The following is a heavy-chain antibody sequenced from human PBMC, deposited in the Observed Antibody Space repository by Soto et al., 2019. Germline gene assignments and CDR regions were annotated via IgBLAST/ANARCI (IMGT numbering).Heavy chain of an antibody. J-gene: IGHJ4*02. CDR2: INHSGST. CDR3: ARMSLHYDFWSGYYNRAFFSQAPIDY. V-gene: IGHV4-34*01. Sequence: PSETLSLTCAVYGGSFSGYDWSWIRQPPGKGLEWIGEINHSGSTNYNPSLKSRVTISVDTSKNQFSLKLSSVTAADTAVYYCARMSLHYDFWSGYYNRAFFSQAPIDYWGQGTLVTVSS. CDR1: GGSFSGYD. D-gene: IGHD3-3*01.